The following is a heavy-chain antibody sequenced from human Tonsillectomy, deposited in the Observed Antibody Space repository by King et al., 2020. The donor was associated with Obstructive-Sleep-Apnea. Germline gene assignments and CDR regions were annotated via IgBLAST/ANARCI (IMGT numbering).Heavy chain of an antibody. J-gene: IGHJ3*02. D-gene: IGHD2-15*01. CDR3: TRYPLCSLGIWAFDI. Sequence: QLVQSGAEVKKPGASVKVSCKASGYTFTDYYIHWVRQAPGQGLEWMGWISPNGGAKNYAQKFQGRFTLTRETSISTAYMELSGLTSDDTAVYYCTRYPLCSLGIWAFDIWGQGTMVTVSS. CDR2: ISPNGGAK. CDR1: GYTFTDYY. V-gene: IGHV1-2*02.